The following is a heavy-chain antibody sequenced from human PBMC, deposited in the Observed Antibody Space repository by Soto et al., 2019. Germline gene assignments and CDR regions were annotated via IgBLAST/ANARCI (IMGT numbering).Heavy chain of an antibody. CDR3: ARDGGAY. V-gene: IGHV3-30-3*01. CDR1: GFTFSSYA. Sequence: QVQLVESGGGVVQPGRSLRLSCAASGFTFSSYAMHWVRRAPGKGLAWMAVMSYDGSNKYYADSVKGRFTNSRDHSKNTLDLQMNSLRPEDTALYYCARDGGAYWGQGTLVIVSS. CDR2: MSYDGSNK. J-gene: IGHJ4*02. D-gene: IGHD3-16*01.